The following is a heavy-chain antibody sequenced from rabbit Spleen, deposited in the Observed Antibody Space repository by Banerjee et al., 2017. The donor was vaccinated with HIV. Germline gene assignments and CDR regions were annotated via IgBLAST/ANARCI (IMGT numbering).Heavy chain of an antibody. CDR1: GFDFNDYYY. Sequence: QQQLVESGGGLVQAEGSLTLTCKASGFDFNDYYYMCWVRQAPGKGLELIGCIYTTTGSTWYASWVNGRFTISRSTSLNTVDLKMTSLTAADTATYFCARGYDAYVGYNFVNYFNLWGPGTLVTVS. CDR3: ARGYDAYVGYNFVNYFNL. J-gene: IGHJ4*01. D-gene: IGHD6-1*01. CDR2: IYTTTGST. V-gene: IGHV1S43*01.